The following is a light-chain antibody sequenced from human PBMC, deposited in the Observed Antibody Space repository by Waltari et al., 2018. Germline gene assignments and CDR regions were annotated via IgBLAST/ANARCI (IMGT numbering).Light chain of an antibody. CDR2: AAS. CDR1: QTISNY. J-gene: IGKJ2*01. V-gene: IGKV1-39*01. CDR3: QQSYNTPLYT. Sequence: DIQMTQSPSSLSASVGDRVTITCRASQTISNYLNWYQHIPGKAPKLLIYAASNLQSGVPSRCSGSGSGTDFTLTISSLQPEDFATYYCQQSYNTPLYTFGQGTKLEIK.